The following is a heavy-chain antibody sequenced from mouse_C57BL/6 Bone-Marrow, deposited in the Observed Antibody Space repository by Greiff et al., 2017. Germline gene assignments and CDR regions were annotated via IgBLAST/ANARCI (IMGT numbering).Heavy chain of an antibody. CDR2: IDPSDSYT. V-gene: IGHV1-69*01. Sequence: VQLQQPGAELVMPGASVTLSCKASGYTFTSYWMHWVKQRPGQGLEWIGEIDPSDSYTNYNQKFKCKSTLTVDKSSSTAYRQLSSLTSEDSAVYYCARDKRLLGGFAYWDQGTRVTVSA. J-gene: IGHJ3*01. CDR1: GYTFTSYW. CDR3: ARDKRLLGGFAY. D-gene: IGHD2-3*01.